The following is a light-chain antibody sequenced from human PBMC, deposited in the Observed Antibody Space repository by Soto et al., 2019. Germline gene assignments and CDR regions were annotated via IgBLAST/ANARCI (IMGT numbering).Light chain of an antibody. CDR2: GAS. V-gene: IGKV3D-20*02. CDR3: QRRSNWLLIN. Sequence: QHIRSRYLAWYQQKPGQAPRLLIYGASSRATGIPDRFSGSGFGTDFPLTFCSLEPNYCAVYHCQRRSNWLLINFAGGTKVDIK. J-gene: IGKJ4*01. CDR1: QHIRSRY.